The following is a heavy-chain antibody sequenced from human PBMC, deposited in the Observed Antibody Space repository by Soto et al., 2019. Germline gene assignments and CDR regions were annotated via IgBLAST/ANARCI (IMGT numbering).Heavy chain of an antibody. CDR2: MNPNSGNT. D-gene: IGHD3-3*01. CDR3: ARAEAYYDFWSGYYRFGYYYYMDV. CDR1: GYTFTSYD. V-gene: IGHV1-8*01. J-gene: IGHJ6*03. Sequence: GASVKVSCKSSGYTFTSYDINCVRQATGQGLEWMGWMNPNSGNTGYAQKFQGRVTMTRNTSISTAYMELSSLRSEDTAVYYCARAEAYYDFWSGYYRFGYYYYMDVWGKGTTVTSP.